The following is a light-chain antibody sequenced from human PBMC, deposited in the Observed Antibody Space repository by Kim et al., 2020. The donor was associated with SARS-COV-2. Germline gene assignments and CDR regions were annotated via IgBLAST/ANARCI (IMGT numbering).Light chain of an antibody. CDR3: QAWDSSIV. CDR1: KLGDIY. J-gene: IGLJ2*01. CDR2: QDR. V-gene: IGLV3-1*01. Sequence: SYELTQPPSVSVSPGQTASIPCSGDKLGDIYVCWYQQKPGQSPVLVIYQDRKRPSGIPERFSGSNSGNTATLTISGTQALDAADYSCQAWDSSIVFGGGT.